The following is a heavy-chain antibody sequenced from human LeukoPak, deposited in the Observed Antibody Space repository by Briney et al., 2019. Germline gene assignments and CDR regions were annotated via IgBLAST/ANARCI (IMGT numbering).Heavy chain of an antibody. V-gene: IGHV3-48*01. CDR2: ISSSSSTI. Sequence: PGGSLRLSCAASGFTFSSYSMNWVRQAPGKGLEWVSYISSSSSTIYYADSVKGRFTISRDNAKNSLYLQMNSLRAEDTAVYYCARSGRRGLVGTTVTTMRWFDPWGQGTLVTVSS. CDR1: GFTFSSYS. CDR3: ARSGRRGLVGTTVTTMRWFDP. J-gene: IGHJ5*02. D-gene: IGHD4-17*01.